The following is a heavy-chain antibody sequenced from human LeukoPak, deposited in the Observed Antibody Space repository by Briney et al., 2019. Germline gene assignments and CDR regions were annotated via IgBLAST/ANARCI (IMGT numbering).Heavy chain of an antibody. V-gene: IGHV4-39*07. CDR2: IYYSGST. Sequence: SETLSLTCTVSGGSISSSSYYWGWIRQPPGKGLEWIGSIYYSGSTYYNLSFKSRVTISVDTSKNQFSLKLSSVTAADTAVYYCARSPSYYYDSSVYIFYYYYYMDVWGKGTTVTISS. CDR1: GGSISSSSYY. J-gene: IGHJ6*03. D-gene: IGHD3-22*01. CDR3: ARSPSYYYDSSVYIFYYYYYMDV.